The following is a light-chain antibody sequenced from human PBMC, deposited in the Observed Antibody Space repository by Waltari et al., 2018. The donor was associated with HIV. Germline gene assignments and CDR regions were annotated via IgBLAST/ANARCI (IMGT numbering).Light chain of an antibody. Sequence: QSALPQSASVSGSPGQSITISCTGTSPNIGSYTLVSWYQQHPGKAPKVIIYEVNKRPSGVSNRFSGSTSGSTASLTISGLQAEDEADYYCCSYAGSSNVVFGGGTKLTVL. CDR1: SPNIGSYTL. J-gene: IGLJ2*01. CDR2: EVN. CDR3: CSYAGSSNVV. V-gene: IGLV2-23*02.